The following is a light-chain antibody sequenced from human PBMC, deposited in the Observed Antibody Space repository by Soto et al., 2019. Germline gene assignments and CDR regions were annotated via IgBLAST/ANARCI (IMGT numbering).Light chain of an antibody. CDR2: EVS. V-gene: IGLV2-14*01. J-gene: IGLJ1*01. Sequence: QSVLTQPASVSGSPGQSITISCTGSTSDVGGSNYVSWYQQHPGRAPKLILYEVSHRPSGVSDRFSGSKSGNTASLTVSWLQAEDEADYYCGSYTIITTPYVFGSGTKLTVL. CDR1: TSDVGGSNY. CDR3: GSYTIITTPYV.